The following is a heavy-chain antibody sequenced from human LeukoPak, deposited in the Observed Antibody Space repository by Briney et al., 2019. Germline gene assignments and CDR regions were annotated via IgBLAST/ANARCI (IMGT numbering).Heavy chain of an antibody. D-gene: IGHD4-23*01. Sequence: GASVKVSCKASGYTFTSYDIVWVRQAPGQGLEWMAWMNPNNDYTTYAQSLQGRVTLTRDTSTSTAYMELSSLRFEDTAVYYCARNGGGFGYWGQGTLVTVSS. CDR1: GYTFTSYD. J-gene: IGHJ4*02. CDR2: MNPNNDYT. V-gene: IGHV1-8*01. CDR3: ARNGGGFGY.